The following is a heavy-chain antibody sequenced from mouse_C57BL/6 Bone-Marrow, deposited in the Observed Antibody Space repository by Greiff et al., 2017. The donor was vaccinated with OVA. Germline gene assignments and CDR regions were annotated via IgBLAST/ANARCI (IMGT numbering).Heavy chain of an antibody. Sequence: QVQLQQSGAELVRPGTSVKMSCKASGYTFTNYWIGWAKQRPGHGLEWIGDIYPGGGYTNYNEKFKGKATLTADKSSSTAYMQLSSLTSEDSAIYYCARGGGYDGVDYWGQGTTLTVSS. J-gene: IGHJ2*01. D-gene: IGHD2-2*01. CDR3: ARGGGYDGVDY. CDR2: IYPGGGYT. CDR1: GYTFTNYW. V-gene: IGHV1-63*01.